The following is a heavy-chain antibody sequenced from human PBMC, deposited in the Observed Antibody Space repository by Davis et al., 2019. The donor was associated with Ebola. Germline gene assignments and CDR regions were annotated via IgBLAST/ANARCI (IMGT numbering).Heavy chain of an antibody. J-gene: IGHJ4*02. D-gene: IGHD6-25*01. CDR1: GFTFSAYG. CDR2: IRSDGSNK. CDR3: AKASRYSSDFDY. V-gene: IGHV3-30*02. Sequence: PGGSLRLSCAASGFTASGFTFSAYGIHWVRQAPGKGLEWVAFIRSDGSNKYYEDSVKGRFTISRDNSKNTLYLQMNSLRAGDTAIYYCAKASRYSSDFDYWGQGILVTVSS.